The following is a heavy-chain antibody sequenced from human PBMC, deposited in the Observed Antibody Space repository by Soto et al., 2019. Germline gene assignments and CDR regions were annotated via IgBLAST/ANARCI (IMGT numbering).Heavy chain of an antibody. Sequence: QLQLQESGPGLVKPSETLSLTCTVSGGSISSSSYYWGWIRQPPGKGLECSGSIYYSGSTFYSPSLRSRVTISVDTSKNKFSLRVSSVTAADTAVYYCAREYSSSPDYWGQGTLVTVSS. D-gene: IGHD6-6*01. CDR2: IYYSGST. V-gene: IGHV4-39*02. CDR3: AREYSSSPDY. CDR1: GGSISSSSYY. J-gene: IGHJ4*02.